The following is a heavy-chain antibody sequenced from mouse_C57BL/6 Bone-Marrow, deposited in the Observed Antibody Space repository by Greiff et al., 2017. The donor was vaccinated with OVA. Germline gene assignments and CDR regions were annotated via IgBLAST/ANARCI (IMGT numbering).Heavy chain of an antibody. Sequence: VQLQQSDAELVKPGASVKISCKVSGYTFTDHTIHWMKQRPEQGLEWIGYIYHRDGSTKYNEKFKGKATLTADKSSSTAYMQLNSLTSEDSAVYFCATPLIYYDYDGYAMDYWGQGTSVTVSS. CDR2: IYHRDGST. J-gene: IGHJ4*01. D-gene: IGHD2-4*01. V-gene: IGHV1-78*01. CDR3: ATPLIYYDYDGYAMDY. CDR1: GYTFTDHT.